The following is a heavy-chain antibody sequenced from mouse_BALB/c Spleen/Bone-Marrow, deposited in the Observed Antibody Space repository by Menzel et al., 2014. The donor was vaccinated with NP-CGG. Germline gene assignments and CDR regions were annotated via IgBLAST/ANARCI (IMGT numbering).Heavy chain of an antibody. CDR3: TREECGDVIDY. V-gene: IGHV7-3*02. CDR1: GFTFTDYY. Sequence: EVKLMESGGGLVQPGGSLRLSCATSGFTFTDYYMNWVRQPPGKALEWLGFIRHKANGFTTEYSASVKGRFTIPRDNSQSILYLQMNTLRAEDSATYYCTREECGDVIDYWGQGTSVTVSS. J-gene: IGHJ4*01. CDR2: IRHKANGFTT. D-gene: IGHD6-1*01.